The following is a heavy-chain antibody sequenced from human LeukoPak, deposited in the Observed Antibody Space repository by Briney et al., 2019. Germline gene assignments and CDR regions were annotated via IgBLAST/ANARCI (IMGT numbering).Heavy chain of an antibody. V-gene: IGHV3-30*02. Sequence: GGSLRLSCAPSGFTFSSYGMHRVRQAPGQGLEWVAYIQYDGSNEQYGDSVKGRFSISRDSSKNSLFLQMNSLRAEDTAVYYCAKNSWNYGSFDYWGPGTQVTVSS. CDR3: AKNSWNYGSFDY. D-gene: IGHD1-7*01. J-gene: IGHJ4*02. CDR2: IQYDGSNE. CDR1: GFTFSSYG.